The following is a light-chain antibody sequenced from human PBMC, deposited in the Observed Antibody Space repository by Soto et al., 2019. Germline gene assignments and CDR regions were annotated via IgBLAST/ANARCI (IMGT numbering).Light chain of an antibody. J-gene: IGKJ2*01. V-gene: IGKV3-15*01. CDR3: QQYNNWPPYT. CDR1: QSVSGG. Sequence: EIVLTQSPGTLSLSPGERATLSCRASQSVSGGLSWFQQKPGQPPRLLIYGASTRATGIPARFSGSGSGTEFTLTISSLQSEDYAVYYCQQYNNWPPYTFGQGTKVDNK. CDR2: GAS.